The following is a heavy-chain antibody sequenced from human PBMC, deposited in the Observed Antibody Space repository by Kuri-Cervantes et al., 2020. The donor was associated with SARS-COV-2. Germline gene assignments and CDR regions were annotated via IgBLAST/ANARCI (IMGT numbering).Heavy chain of an antibody. Sequence: GTLSLTCAASGFTFSRNAMHWVRQAPGKGLEYVSSISDNGGSTYYANSVKGRFTISRDNSKNTLYLQMDNLRAEDMAVYYCAKDRDTSGYYYYYMDVWGKGTTVTVSS. CDR1: GFTFSRNA. J-gene: IGHJ6*03. CDR3: AKDRDTSGYYYYYMDV. CDR2: ISDNGGST. D-gene: IGHD3-22*01. V-gene: IGHV3-64*01.